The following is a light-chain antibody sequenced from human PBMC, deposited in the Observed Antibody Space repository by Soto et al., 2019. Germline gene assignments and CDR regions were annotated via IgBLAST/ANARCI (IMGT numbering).Light chain of an antibody. CDR3: QQYNNWPRVT. V-gene: IGKV3-15*01. CDR1: QSVTSS. CDR2: GAS. Sequence: EIVMTQFPATLSVSPGERATLSCRASQSVTSSFLAWYQQKPGQAPRLLIYGASTRATGIPARFSGSGSGTEFTLTISSLQSEDFAVYYCQQYNNWPRVTFGGGTKVDIK. J-gene: IGKJ4*01.